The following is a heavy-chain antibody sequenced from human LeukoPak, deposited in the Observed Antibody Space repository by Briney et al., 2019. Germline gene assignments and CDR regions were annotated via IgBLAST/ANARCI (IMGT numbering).Heavy chain of an antibody. CDR2: INPSGGST. D-gene: IGHD6-13*01. CDR1: GYTFTSYY. CDR3: ARSCIAAAGIRWFDP. V-gene: IGHV1-46*01. J-gene: IGHJ5*02. Sequence: GASVKVSCTASGYTFTSYYMHWVRQAPGQGLEWMGIINPSGGSTSYAQKFQGRVTMTRDTSTSTVYMELSSLRSEDTAVYYCARSCIAAAGIRWFDPWGQGTLVTVSS.